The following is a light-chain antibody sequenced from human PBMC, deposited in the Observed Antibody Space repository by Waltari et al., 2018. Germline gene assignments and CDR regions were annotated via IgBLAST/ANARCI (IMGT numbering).Light chain of an antibody. V-gene: IGLV3-25*03. J-gene: IGLJ2*01. CDR1: ALPKQY. CDR2: KDR. CDR3: QSAGSSVTSVL. Sequence: SDELTQPPSVSVSPGQTATITCFGDALPKQYGYWYQQKSGQAPVLVIYKDRERPSGIPERFSGSSSGTTVTLTISGVQAEDEADYYCQSAGSSVTSVLFGGGTKLTVL.